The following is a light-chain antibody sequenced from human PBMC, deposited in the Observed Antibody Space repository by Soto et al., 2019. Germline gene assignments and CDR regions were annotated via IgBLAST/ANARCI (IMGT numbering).Light chain of an antibody. CDR2: GES. Sequence: EIVLTQSPATLSLSPGERATLSCRASQSVSSYLAWYQQKPGQDPRLLIYGESNRATGIPDRFSGSGSGTDFTLTISSLEPEDFAVYYCQQRSNWITFGQGTRLEIK. J-gene: IGKJ5*01. CDR3: QQRSNWIT. V-gene: IGKV3-11*01. CDR1: QSVSSY.